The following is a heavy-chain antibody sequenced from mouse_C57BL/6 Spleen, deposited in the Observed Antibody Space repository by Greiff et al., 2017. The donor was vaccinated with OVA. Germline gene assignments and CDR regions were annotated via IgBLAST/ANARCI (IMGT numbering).Heavy chain of an antibody. Sequence: LQLQQPGTELVKPGASVKLSCKASGYTFTSYWMHWVKQRPGQGLEWIGNINPSNGGTNYNEKFKSKATLTVDKSSSTAYMQLSSLTSEDSAVYYCARPAYYGSSHDYFDYWGQGTTLTVSS. CDR3: ARPAYYGSSHDYFDY. D-gene: IGHD1-1*01. CDR1: GYTFTSYW. J-gene: IGHJ2*01. CDR2: INPSNGGT. V-gene: IGHV1-53*01.